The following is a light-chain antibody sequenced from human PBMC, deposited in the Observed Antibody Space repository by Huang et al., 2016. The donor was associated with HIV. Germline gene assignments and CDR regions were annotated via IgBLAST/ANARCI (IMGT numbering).Light chain of an antibody. J-gene: IGKJ1*01. V-gene: IGKV1-5*01. CDR2: DVS. CDR3: QQYDGYPWT. Sequence: DIQMTQSPPTLAASVGDRVTITCRASQSFTTWLAWYQQKPGKAPKLLIYDVSSLESGVPSRFSGSGSETEFTLTISSLQPDDFATYYCQQYDGYPWTFGQGTKVEIK. CDR1: QSFTTW.